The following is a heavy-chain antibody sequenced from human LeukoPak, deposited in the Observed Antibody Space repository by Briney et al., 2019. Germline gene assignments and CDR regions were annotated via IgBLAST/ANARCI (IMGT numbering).Heavy chain of an antibody. Sequence: ETLSLTCTVSGGSISSSSYYWGWIRQPPGKGLEWIGSIYYSGSTYYNPSLKSRVTISVDTSKNQFSLKLSSVTATDTAVYYCARDPSYYYDSSGYDYWGQGTLVTVSS. CDR3: ARDPSYYYDSSGYDY. V-gene: IGHV4-39*07. CDR1: GGSISSSSYY. D-gene: IGHD3-22*01. J-gene: IGHJ4*02. CDR2: IYYSGST.